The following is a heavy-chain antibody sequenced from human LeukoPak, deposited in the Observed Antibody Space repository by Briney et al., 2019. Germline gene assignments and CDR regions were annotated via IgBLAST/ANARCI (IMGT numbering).Heavy chain of an antibody. CDR3: ATDAGHGFSF. CDR2: IYNDGSDT. D-gene: IGHD5-24*01. V-gene: IGHV3-74*01. J-gene: IGHJ3*01. CDR1: GFTFSTAW. Sequence: GGSLRLSCAASGFTFSTAWMHWVRQAQGQGLVWVSRIYNDGSDTTYADSVAGRFTISRDNAKNTLYLQMNSLRAEDTAVYYCATDAGHGFSFWGQGTMVTVSS.